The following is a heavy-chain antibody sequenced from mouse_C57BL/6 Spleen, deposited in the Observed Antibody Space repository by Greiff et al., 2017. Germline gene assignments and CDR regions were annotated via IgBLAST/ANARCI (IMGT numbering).Heavy chain of an antibody. J-gene: IGHJ4*01. CDR3: ARYDYDGGDY. V-gene: IGHV1-80*01. Sequence: VKLVESGAELVKPGASVKISCKASGYAFSSYWMNWVKQRPGKGLEWIGQIYPGDGDTNYNGKFKGKATLTADKSSSTAYMQLSSLTSEDSAVYFCARYDYDGGDYWGQGTSVTVSS. D-gene: IGHD2-4*01. CDR1: GYAFSSYW. CDR2: IYPGDGDT.